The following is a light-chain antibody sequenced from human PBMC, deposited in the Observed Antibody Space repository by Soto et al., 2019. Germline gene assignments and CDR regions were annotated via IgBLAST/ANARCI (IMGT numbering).Light chain of an antibody. V-gene: IGKV3-15*01. J-gene: IGKJ2*01. CDR2: EAS. Sequence: IVMTQSPVTLSVSQGERVALSCRASQSVDSFLAWYQQKPGQAPRLLIYEASTRATGIPARFSGSGSGTEFTLTISSLQSEDFAVYYCQQSKKWPLTFGQGTKLEIK. CDR3: QQSKKWPLT. CDR1: QSVDSF.